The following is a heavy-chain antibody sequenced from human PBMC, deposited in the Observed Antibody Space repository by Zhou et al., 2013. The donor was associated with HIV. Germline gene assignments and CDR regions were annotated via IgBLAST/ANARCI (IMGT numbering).Heavy chain of an antibody. CDR3: ARGQHSSGWYNFDY. V-gene: IGHV1-69*05. CDR2: LIPFFGPA. J-gene: IGHJ4*02. Sequence: QVQLVQSGAEVKKPGSSVKVSCKASGGTFTSNGVNWVRQAPGQGLEWMGRLIPFFGPANYAQKFRGRISITTDESTTTAYMELSSLRSEDTALYYCARGQHSSGWYNFDYWGQGTLVTVSS. D-gene: IGHD6-19*01. CDR1: GGTFTSNG.